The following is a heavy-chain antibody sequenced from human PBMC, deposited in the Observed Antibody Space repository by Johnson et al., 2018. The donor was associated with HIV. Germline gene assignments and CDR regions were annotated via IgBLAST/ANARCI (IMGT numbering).Heavy chain of an antibody. V-gene: IGHV3-74*02. CDR1: GFTFSAYW. CDR2: IVSDVSSA. Sequence: VQLVESGGALVQPGGSLRLSCAASGFTFSAYWMHWVRQAPGQGLVWVSRIVSDVSSAIYTDSVTGRFTISRVNTKNTVYLQMNSLRAEDTAVYYCTTGVFDIWGQGTMVTVSS. CDR3: TTGVFDI. J-gene: IGHJ3*02. D-gene: IGHD3-10*01.